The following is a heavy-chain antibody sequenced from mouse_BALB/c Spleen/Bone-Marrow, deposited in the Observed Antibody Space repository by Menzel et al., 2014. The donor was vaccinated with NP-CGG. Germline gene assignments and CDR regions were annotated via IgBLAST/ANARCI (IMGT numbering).Heavy chain of an antibody. Sequence: EVKLQESGPGLVKPPQSLSLPCTVTGYSIXSDYAWNWIRQFPGNKLEWMGYISYSGSTSYNPSLKSRISITRDTSKNQFFLQLNSVTTEDTATYYCARGGARATGWFAYWGQGTLVTVSA. V-gene: IGHV3-2*02. J-gene: IGHJ3*01. CDR3: ARGGARATGWFAY. CDR1: GYSIXSDYA. D-gene: IGHD3-1*01. CDR2: ISYSGST.